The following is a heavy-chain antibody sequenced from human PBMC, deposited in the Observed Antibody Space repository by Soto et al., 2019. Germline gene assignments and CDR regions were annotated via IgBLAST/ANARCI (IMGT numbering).Heavy chain of an antibody. J-gene: IGHJ4*02. CDR1: GGTFSSYA. CDR2: IIPIFGTA. Sequence: GASVTVSCKASGGTFSSYAISWVRQAPGQGLEWMGGIIPIFGTANYAQKFQGRVTITADESTSTAYMELSSLRSEDTAVYYCASSGDTAMSPEFYYFDYWGQGTLVTVSS. V-gene: IGHV1-69*13. CDR3: ASSGDTAMSPEFYYFDY. D-gene: IGHD5-18*01.